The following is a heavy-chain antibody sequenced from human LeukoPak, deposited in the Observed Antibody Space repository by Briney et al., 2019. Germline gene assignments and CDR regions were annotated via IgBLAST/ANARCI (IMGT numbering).Heavy chain of an antibody. CDR2: IYYSGST. J-gene: IGHJ4*02. Sequence: PSETLSLTCTVSGGSIISSAYYWSWIRQPPGKGLAWIGYIYYSGSTYYNPSLKSRVTISLVTSKNQCSLKLSSVTAADTAVYYCVRTEVSSGSEDYWGQGTLVTVSS. V-gene: IGHV4-30-4*08. D-gene: IGHD6-19*01. CDR3: VRTEVSSGSEDY. CDR1: GGSIISSAYY.